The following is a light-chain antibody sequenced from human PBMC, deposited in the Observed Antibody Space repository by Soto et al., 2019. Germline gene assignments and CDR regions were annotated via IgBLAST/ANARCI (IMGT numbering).Light chain of an antibody. J-gene: IGLJ2*01. CDR1: NIGSKS. Sequence: SYELTQPPSVSVAPGKTARITCGGNNIGSKSVHWYQQKPGQAPVLVIYYDSDRPSGIPERFSGSNSGNTATLTISRVEAGDEADYYCQVCTSSSDHVVFGGGTKVTVL. V-gene: IGLV3-21*04. CDR3: QVCTSSSDHVV. CDR2: YDS.